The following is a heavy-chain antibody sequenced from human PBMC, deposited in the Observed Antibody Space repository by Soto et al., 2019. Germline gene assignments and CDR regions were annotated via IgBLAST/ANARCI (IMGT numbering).Heavy chain of an antibody. Sequence: QVPLVQSGAEVKKPGASVKVSCKASGYTFTSYGISWVRQAPGQGLEWMGWISAYNGNTNYAQKLQGRVTMTTDTSTSTAYMELRSLRSDDTAVYYCARDLGGYCSGGSCYSTIFDYWGQGTLVTVSS. V-gene: IGHV1-18*04. CDR3: ARDLGGYCSGGSCYSTIFDY. J-gene: IGHJ4*02. CDR2: ISAYNGNT. CDR1: GYTFTSYG. D-gene: IGHD2-15*01.